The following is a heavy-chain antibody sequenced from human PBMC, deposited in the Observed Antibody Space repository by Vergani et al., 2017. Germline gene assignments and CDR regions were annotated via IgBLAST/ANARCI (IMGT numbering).Heavy chain of an antibody. CDR3: GRGSDNYN. V-gene: IGHV4-61*02. Sequence: QVQLQELGPGLVKPSQTLSLTCTVSGASINNDFYYWHWIRQPAGKGLEWIGRIYVSGITDYNSSLQSRVSMSVDTSQNQFSLTLTSVTAADTAVYYCGRGSDNYNWGQGTLVTVSS. CDR2: IYVSGIT. D-gene: IGHD5-24*01. CDR1: GASINNDFYY. J-gene: IGHJ4*02.